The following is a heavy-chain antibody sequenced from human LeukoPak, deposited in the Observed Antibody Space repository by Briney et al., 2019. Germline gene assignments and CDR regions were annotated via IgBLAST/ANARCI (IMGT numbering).Heavy chain of an antibody. D-gene: IGHD3-9*01. CDR1: GGSLSGYY. J-gene: IGHJ4*02. CDR2: INHSGST. Sequence: SETLSLTCAVYGGSLSGYYWSWIRQPPGKGLEWIGEINHSGSTNYNPSLKSRVTISVDTSKNQFSLKLSSVTAADTAVYYCARGRLRYFGSYYFDYWGQGTLVTVSS. CDR3: ARGRLRYFGSYYFDY. V-gene: IGHV4-34*01.